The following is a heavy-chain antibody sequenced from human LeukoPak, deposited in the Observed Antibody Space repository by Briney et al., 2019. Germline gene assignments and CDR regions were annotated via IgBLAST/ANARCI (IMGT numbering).Heavy chain of an antibody. J-gene: IGHJ4*02. CDR2: INSDGSTT. D-gene: IGHD3-16*01. CDR3: ARLTPPFDY. Sequence: GGSLRPSCAASGFTFSKYWMHWVRQAPGKGLVWVARINSDGSTTNYADSVKGRFTISRDNAKNTLYLQMNSLRAGDTAVYYCARLTPPFDYWGQGTLVTVSS. V-gene: IGHV3-74*01. CDR1: GFTFSKYW.